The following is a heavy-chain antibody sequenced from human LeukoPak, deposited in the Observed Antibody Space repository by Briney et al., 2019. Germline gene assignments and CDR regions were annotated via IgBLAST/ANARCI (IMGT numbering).Heavy chain of an antibody. CDR1: GYTFTSYG. V-gene: IGHV1-18*01. Sequence: ASVKVSCKASGYTFTSYGISWVRQAPGQGLEWMGWISAYNGNTNYAQKLQGRVTMTTDTSTSTAYMELRSLRSDDTAVYYCARDTPSGDYYYLDAFDIWGQGTMVTVSS. J-gene: IGHJ3*02. CDR3: ARDTPSGDYYYLDAFDI. CDR2: ISAYNGNT. D-gene: IGHD3-22*01.